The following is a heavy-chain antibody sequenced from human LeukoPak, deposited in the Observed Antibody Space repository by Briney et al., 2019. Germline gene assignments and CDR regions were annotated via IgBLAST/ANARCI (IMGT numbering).Heavy chain of an antibody. CDR2: TSYDGSNK. D-gene: IGHD3-10*01. Sequence: GGSLRLSCIASGFSFSINDMHWVRQAPGKGLEWVAVTSYDGSNKYYADSVKGRFTISRDDSMNTLYLQMNSLRAEDTAVYYCANGDGSGSYLVGFDYWGQGTQVTVSS. J-gene: IGHJ4*02. CDR3: ANGDGSGSYLVGFDY. V-gene: IGHV3-30*18. CDR1: GFSFSIND.